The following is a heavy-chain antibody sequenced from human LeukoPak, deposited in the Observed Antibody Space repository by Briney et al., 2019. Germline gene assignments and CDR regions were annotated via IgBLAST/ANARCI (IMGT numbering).Heavy chain of an antibody. V-gene: IGHV4-59*01. J-gene: IGHJ4*02. D-gene: IGHD5-18*01. CDR1: GGSISSYY. CDR2: IYYSGST. Sequence: PSETLSLTCTVSGGSISSYYWSWIRQPPGKGLEWIGYIYYSGSTNYNPSLKSRVTISVDTSKNQFSLKLSSVTAADMAVYYCARGPYSYGFIDYWGQGTLVTVSS. CDR3: ARGPYSYGFIDY.